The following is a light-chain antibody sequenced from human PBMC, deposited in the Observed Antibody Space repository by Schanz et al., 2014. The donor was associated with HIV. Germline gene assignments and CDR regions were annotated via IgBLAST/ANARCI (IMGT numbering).Light chain of an antibody. V-gene: IGKV3-15*01. J-gene: IGKJ3*01. CDR2: DAF. CDR3: QHYGSS. Sequence: EIVMTQSPGTLSVSPGERATLSCRTSQSISNNLAWYQQKPGQAPRLLIYDAFTRATGIPARFSGSGSGTEFTLTISRLEPEDFAVYYCQHYGSSFGPGTKVDIK. CDR1: QSISNN.